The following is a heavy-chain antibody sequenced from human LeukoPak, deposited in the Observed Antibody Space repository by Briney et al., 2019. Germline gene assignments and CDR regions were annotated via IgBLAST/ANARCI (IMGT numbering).Heavy chain of an antibody. CDR1: GFTFTSYS. D-gene: IGHD2-15*01. J-gene: IGHJ4*02. Sequence: GGSLRLSCAASGFTFTSYSMNWVRQAPRKGLVWVSRISTDGYTTDYADFVQGRFTASRDNTKNTWSLEMNSLRAEDTAVYYCVVGGSPGYWGQGTLVTVSS. CDR2: ISTDGYTT. CDR3: VVGGSPGY. V-gene: IGHV3-74*01.